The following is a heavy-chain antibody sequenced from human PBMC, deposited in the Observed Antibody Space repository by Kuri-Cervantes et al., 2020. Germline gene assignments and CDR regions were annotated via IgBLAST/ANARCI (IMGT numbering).Heavy chain of an antibody. CDR2: MNPNSGNT. CDR3: AGPHHGIAAAPPLCMDV. J-gene: IGHJ6*02. D-gene: IGHD6-13*01. Sequence: ASVKVSCKASGYTFTSYDINWVRQATGQGLEWMGWMNPNSGNTGYAQKFQGRVTMTRNTSTSTAYMELSSLRSEDTAVYYCAGPHHGIAAAPPLCMDVWGQGTTVTVSS. CDR1: GYTFTSYD. V-gene: IGHV1-8*01.